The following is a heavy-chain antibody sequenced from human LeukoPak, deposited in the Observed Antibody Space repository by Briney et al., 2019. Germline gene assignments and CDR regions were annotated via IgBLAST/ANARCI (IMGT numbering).Heavy chain of an antibody. V-gene: IGHV3-33*06. CDR2: IWYDGSNK. D-gene: IGHD3-3*01. Sequence: GRSLRLSCAASGFTFSSYGMHGVRPAPRKGLEWVAVIWYDGSNKYYADSVKGRFTISRDNSKNTLYLQMNSLRAEDTAVYYCAKDRSYDFLGYWGQGTLVTVSS. J-gene: IGHJ4*02. CDR1: GFTFSSYG. CDR3: AKDRSYDFLGY.